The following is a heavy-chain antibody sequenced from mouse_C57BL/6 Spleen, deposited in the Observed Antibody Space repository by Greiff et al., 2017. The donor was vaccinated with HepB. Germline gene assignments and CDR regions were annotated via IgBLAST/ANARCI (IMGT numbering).Heavy chain of an antibody. J-gene: IGHJ4*01. D-gene: IGHD1-1*02. V-gene: IGHV1-39*01. CDR1: GYSFTDYN. Sequence: EVQLQQSGPELVKPGASVKISCKASGYSFTDYNMNWVKQSNGKSLEWIGVINPNYGTTSYNQKFKGKANLTVDQSSNTAYMQLNSLTSEDSAVYYCARSDVVRYYAMDYWGQGTSVTVSS. CDR2: INPNYGTT. CDR3: ARSDVVRYYAMDY.